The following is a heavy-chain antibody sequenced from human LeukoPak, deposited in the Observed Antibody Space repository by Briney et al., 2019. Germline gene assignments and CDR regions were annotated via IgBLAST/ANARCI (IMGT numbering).Heavy chain of an antibody. Sequence: PGGSLRLSCAASGFTFDDYAMHWVRQAPGKGLEWVSLISGDGRDAYYGEFVKGRFTISRDNINNSLYLQMNNLRTEDTALYSCAKDRVLAYQDTADSFDMCGQGTVVTVSS. CDR1: GFTFDDYA. J-gene: IGHJ3*02. D-gene: IGHD2-21*01. V-gene: IGHV3-43*02. CDR2: ISGDGRDA. CDR3: AKDRVLAYQDTADSFDM.